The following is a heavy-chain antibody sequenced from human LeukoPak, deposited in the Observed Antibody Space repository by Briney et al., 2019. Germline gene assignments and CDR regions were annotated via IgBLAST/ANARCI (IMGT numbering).Heavy chain of an antibody. V-gene: IGHV3-23*01. CDR3: AKEIQFGELYYYYYGMDV. D-gene: IGHD3-10*01. CDR2: ISGSGGST. J-gene: IGHJ6*04. CDR1: GFTFSSYA. Sequence: GGSLRLSCAASGFTFSSYAMSWVRQAPGKGLEWVSAISGSGGSTYYADSVKGRFTISRDNSKNTLYLQMNSLRAEDTAEYYCAKEIQFGELYYYYYGMDVWGKGTTVTVSS.